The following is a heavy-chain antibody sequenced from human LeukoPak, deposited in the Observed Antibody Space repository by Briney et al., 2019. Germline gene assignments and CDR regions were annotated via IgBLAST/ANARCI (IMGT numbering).Heavy chain of an antibody. CDR1: GESFSGHY. V-gene: IGHV4-34*01. CDR3: ARPRYGSGSLDS. Sequence: SETLSLTCAVYGESFSGHYWTRIRQPPGKGLEWIGEINHSGSTTSNPSLNNRVTISVDTSKNQFSLKLTSVTAADTAVYYCARPRYGSGSLDSWGQGTLVIVSS. CDR2: INHSGST. D-gene: IGHD3-10*01. J-gene: IGHJ4*02.